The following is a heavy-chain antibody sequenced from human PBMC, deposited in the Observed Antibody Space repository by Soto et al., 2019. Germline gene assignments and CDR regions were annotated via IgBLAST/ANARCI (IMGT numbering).Heavy chain of an antibody. V-gene: IGHV4-59*01. D-gene: IGHD6-19*01. CDR1: GGSISSYY. Sequence: AETLSLTCTVSGGSISSYYWSWIRQPPGKGLEWIGYIYYSGSTNYNPSLKSRVTISVDTSKNQFSLKLSSVTAADTAVYYCARDGSGPVGWFDPWGQGTLVTVSS. CDR3: ARDGSGPVGWFDP. J-gene: IGHJ5*02. CDR2: IYYSGST.